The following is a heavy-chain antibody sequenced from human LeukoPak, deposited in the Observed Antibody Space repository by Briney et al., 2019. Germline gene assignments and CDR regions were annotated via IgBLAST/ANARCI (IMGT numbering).Heavy chain of an antibody. D-gene: IGHD3-22*01. CDR3: ARDRDYYDSSGYSADAFDI. V-gene: IGHV1-69*13. Sequence: ASVKVSCKASGGTFSSYAISWVRQAPGQGLEWMGGIIPIFGTANYAQKFQGRVTITADESTSTAYMELSSLRSEDTAVYYCARDRDYYDSSGYSADAFDIWGQGTMVTVSS. CDR1: GGTFSSYA. CDR2: IIPIFGTA. J-gene: IGHJ3*02.